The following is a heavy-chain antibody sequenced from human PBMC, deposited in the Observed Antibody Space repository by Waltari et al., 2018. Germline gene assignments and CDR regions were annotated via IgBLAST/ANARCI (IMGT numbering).Heavy chain of an antibody. CDR3: VRQVGTNWLDP. D-gene: IGHD1-26*01. CDR2: IYPGDSET. J-gene: IGHJ5*02. CDR1: GYTFTNYW. V-gene: IGHV5-51*01. Sequence: DVQLVQSGAEVKKPGESLTISCQVSGYTFTNYWIGWVRPLPGKGLEWLGSIYPGDSETTYSPSFEGRVTISVDKSTSTAYLQWSSLKASDTAMYYCVRQVGTNWLDPWGQGTQVTVSS.